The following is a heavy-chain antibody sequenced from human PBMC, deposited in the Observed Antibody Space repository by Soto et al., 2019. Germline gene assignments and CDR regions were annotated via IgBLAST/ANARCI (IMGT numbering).Heavy chain of an antibody. Sequence: QVQLVQSGAEVKKPGASVKVSCKASGYTFTSYAMHWVRQAPGQRLEWMGWINAGNGNTKYSQKFQGRVTITRDTSASTAYMELSRLRSEDTAVCYCAGGYSYGYSWFDPWGQGTLVTVSS. D-gene: IGHD5-18*01. CDR3: AGGYSYGYSWFDP. CDR2: INAGNGNT. V-gene: IGHV1-3*01. CDR1: GYTFTSYA. J-gene: IGHJ5*02.